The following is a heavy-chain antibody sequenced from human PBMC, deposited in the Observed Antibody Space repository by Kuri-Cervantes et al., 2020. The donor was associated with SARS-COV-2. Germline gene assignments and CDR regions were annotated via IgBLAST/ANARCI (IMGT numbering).Heavy chain of an antibody. Sequence: GESLKISCAASGFTFSSYWMSWVRQAPGKGLEWVSYISSSGSTIYYADSVKGRFTISRDNAKNSLYLQMNSLRAEDTAVYYYARDLYFDYWGQGTLVTVSS. V-gene: IGHV3-48*04. CDR1: GFTFSSYW. CDR3: ARDLYFDY. J-gene: IGHJ4*02. CDR2: ISSSGSTI.